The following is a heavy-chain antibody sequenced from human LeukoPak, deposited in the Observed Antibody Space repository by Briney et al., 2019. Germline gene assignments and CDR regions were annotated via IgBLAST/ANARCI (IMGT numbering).Heavy chain of an antibody. J-gene: IGHJ4*02. CDR2: ISSSSSYI. CDR3: ARAYSGSYRDFDY. CDR1: GFTFSSYS. Sequence: GGSLGLSCAASGFTFSSYSMNWVRQAPGKGLEWVSSISSSSSYIYYADSVKGRFTISRDNAKNSLYLQMNSLRAEDTALYYCARAYSGSYRDFDYWGQGTLVTVSS. D-gene: IGHD1-26*01. V-gene: IGHV3-21*04.